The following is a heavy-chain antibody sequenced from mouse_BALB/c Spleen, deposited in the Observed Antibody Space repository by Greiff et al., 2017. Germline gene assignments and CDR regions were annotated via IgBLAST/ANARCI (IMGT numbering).Heavy chain of an antibody. CDR3: ARRLLRYYAMDY. CDR2: INPDSSTI. V-gene: IGHV4-1*02. CDR1: GFDFSRYW. D-gene: IGHD1-1*01. J-gene: IGHJ4*01. Sequence: EVKLVESGGGLVQPGGSLKLSCAASGFDFSRYWMSWVRQAPGKGLEWIGEINPDSSTINYTPSLKDKFIISRDNAKNTLYLQMSKVRSEDTALYYCARRLLRYYAMDYWGQGTSVTVSS.